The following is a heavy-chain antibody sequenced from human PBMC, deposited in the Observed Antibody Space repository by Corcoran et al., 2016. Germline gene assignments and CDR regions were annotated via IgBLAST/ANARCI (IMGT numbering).Heavy chain of an antibody. D-gene: IGHD2-8*01. J-gene: IGHJ5*02. CDR2: IYYSGST. CDR3: ARHAYCTKGVCYGGLRWFDP. CDR1: GGSISSSSYY. Sequence: QLQLQESGPGLVKPSETLSLTCTVSGGSISSSSYYWGWIRQPPGKGLEWIGSIYYSGSTYYNPSLKSRVTISVDTAKNQFSLKLSSVTAADTAVYYCARHAYCTKGVCYGGLRWFDPWGQGTLVTVSS. V-gene: IGHV4-39*01.